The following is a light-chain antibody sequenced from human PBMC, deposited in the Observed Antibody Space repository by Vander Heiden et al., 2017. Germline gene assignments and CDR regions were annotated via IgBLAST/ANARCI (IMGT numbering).Light chain of an antibody. CDR2: GAS. Sequence: DIQLTQSPSFLSASVGDRVTITCRASQGISSSLAWYQEKPGRAPKLLIYGASTLQSGVPSRFSGSGSGTELTLTISSLQPEDFATYYCQQVKSYPITFGQGTRVEIK. J-gene: IGKJ5*01. CDR3: QQVKSYPIT. CDR1: QGISSS. V-gene: IGKV1-9*01.